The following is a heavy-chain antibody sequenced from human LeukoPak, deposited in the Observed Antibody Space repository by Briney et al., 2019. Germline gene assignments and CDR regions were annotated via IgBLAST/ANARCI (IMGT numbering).Heavy chain of an antibody. V-gene: IGHV1-24*01. J-gene: IGHJ1*01. Sequence: GASVKVSCKVSGYRFTDLFMNWVRQAPGQGLEWMGGFDPEDGETIYAQEFQGRVTLTEDTSKDTAYFELSSLTSEDTAVYYWAPGGMGKIWFGELLAHWGQGTLVTVSS. CDR2: FDPEDGET. CDR3: APGGMGKIWFGELLAH. CDR1: GYRFTDLF. D-gene: IGHD3-10*01.